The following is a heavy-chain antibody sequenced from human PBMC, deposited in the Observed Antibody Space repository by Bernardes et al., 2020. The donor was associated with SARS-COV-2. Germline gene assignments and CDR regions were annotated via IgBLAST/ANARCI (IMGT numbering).Heavy chain of an antibody. CDR2: FDPEDGET. D-gene: IGHD6-13*01. J-gene: IGHJ4*02. Sequence: ASVKVSCKVSGYTLTELSMHWVRQAPGKGLECMVGFDPEDGETIYAQKFQGRVTMTEDTSTDTAYMELSSLRSEDTAVYYCATAEGIAAAGHYFDYWGQGTLVTVSS. CDR1: GYTLTELS. CDR3: ATAEGIAAAGHYFDY. V-gene: IGHV1-24*01.